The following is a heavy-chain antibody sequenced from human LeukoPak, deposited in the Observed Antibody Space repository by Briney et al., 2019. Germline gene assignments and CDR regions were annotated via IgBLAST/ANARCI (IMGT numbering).Heavy chain of an antibody. J-gene: IGHJ4*02. CDR1: GFTFSSYA. CDR3: AKCGYSYGYFDY. V-gene: IGHV3-23*01. D-gene: IGHD5-18*01. CDR2: ISGSGGST. Sequence: GGSLRLSCAASGFTFSSYAMSWVRQAPGKGLEWVSAISGSGGSTYYADSVKGRFTISRDNSKNTLYLQINSLRAEDTAVYYCAKCGYSYGYFDYWGQGTLVTVSS.